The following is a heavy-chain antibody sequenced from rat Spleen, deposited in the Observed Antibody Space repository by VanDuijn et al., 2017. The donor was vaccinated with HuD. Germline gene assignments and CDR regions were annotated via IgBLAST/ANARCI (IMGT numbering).Heavy chain of an antibody. CDR1: GFNFNDHW. Sequence: EVKLVESGGGLVQPGRSLKLSCVASGFNFNDHWMGWVRQAPGKGLEWIGEINKDSSAIKYVPSLKDKFIISRDNAQNTLYLQMSKLGSEDAATYYCVREGVGVRDWGQGVVVTVSS. V-gene: IGHV4-2*01. CDR2: INKDSSAI. CDR3: VREGVGVRD. D-gene: IGHD4-3*01. J-gene: IGHJ2*01.